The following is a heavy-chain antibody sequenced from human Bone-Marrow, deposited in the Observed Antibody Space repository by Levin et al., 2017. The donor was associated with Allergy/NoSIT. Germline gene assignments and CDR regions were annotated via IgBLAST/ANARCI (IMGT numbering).Heavy chain of an antibody. V-gene: IGHV3-30*18. J-gene: IGHJ6*02. Sequence: QASETLSLTCAASGFTFSSYGMHWVRQAPGKGLEWVAVMSSDGSKTYYADSVRGRFTISRDNSKNRLYLQMNSLRVEDTAVFYCVKDRIAGGSSSSSGYYYYGMDVWGQGTTVTVSS. CDR2: MSSDGSKT. D-gene: IGHD6-6*01. CDR3: VKDRIAGGSSSSSGYYYYGMDV. CDR1: GFTFSSYG.